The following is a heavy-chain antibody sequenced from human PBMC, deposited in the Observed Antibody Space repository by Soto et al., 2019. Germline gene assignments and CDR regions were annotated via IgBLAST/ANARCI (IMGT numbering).Heavy chain of an antibody. Sequence: GGSLRLSCAASGFTFSSYAFTWVRQAPGKGLEWVSTISGGATTNYADSVKGRFTFSRDNSKSTLHLQMNSLRAEDTAMYFCARLDYCSTTSCGNFNYWGQGTLVTVSS. J-gene: IGHJ4*02. CDR3: ARLDYCSTTSCGNFNY. CDR1: GFTFSSYA. D-gene: IGHD2-2*01. V-gene: IGHV3-23*01. CDR2: ISGGATT.